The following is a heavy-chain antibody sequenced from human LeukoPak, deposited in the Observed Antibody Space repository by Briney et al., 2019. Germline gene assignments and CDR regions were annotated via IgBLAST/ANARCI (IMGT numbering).Heavy chain of an antibody. Sequence: GGSLRLSCAASGFTFSSYEMNWVRQAPGKGLEWVSYISSRGSTIYYADSVKGRFTISIDNAKNSLYLQMNSLRADDTAVYYCARDGTKSYYYDNSGYPGYFDYWGQGTLVTVSS. J-gene: IGHJ4*02. CDR1: GFTFSSYE. D-gene: IGHD3-22*01. CDR2: ISSRGSTI. V-gene: IGHV3-48*03. CDR3: ARDGTKSYYYDNSGYPGYFDY.